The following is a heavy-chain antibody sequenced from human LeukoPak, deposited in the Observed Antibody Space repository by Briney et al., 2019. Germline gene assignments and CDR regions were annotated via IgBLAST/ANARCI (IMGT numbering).Heavy chain of an antibody. Sequence: SVKVSCKASGGTFSSYAISWVRQAPGQGLEWMGGIIPIFGTANYAQKFQGRVTITADESTSTAYTELSSLRSEDTAVYYCARKVADILTGYFFDYWGQGTLVTVSS. V-gene: IGHV1-69*13. J-gene: IGHJ4*02. CDR3: ARKVADILTGYFFDY. CDR2: IIPIFGTA. D-gene: IGHD3-9*01. CDR1: GGTFSSYA.